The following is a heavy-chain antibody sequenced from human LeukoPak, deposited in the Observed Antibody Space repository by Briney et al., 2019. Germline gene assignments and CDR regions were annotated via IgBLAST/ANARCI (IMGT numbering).Heavy chain of an antibody. D-gene: IGHD4-17*01. CDR2: INPSGGST. CDR1: GYTFTSYF. Sequence: ASVKVSCKPSGYTFTSYFMLWVRQAPGQGLDWIGIINPSGGSTSYAQKFQGRVTMTRDTSTSTVYMELSSLRSEDTAVYYCARDSADYGDYDYWGQGTLVTVSS. CDR3: ARDSADYGDYDY. V-gene: IGHV1-46*01. J-gene: IGHJ4*02.